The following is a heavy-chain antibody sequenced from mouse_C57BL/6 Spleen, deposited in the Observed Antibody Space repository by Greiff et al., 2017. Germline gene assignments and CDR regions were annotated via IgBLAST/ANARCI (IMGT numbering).Heavy chain of an antibody. D-gene: IGHD2-4*01. CDR3: SRSTITPYYYAMDY. V-gene: IGHV1-50*01. Sequence: VQLQQPGAELVKPGASVKLSCKASGYTFTSYWMQWVKQRPGQGLEWIGEIDPSDSYTNYNQKFKGKATLTVDTSSSHAYMQLSSLTSADSAFYSCSRSTITPYYYAMDYWGQGTSVTVSS. CDR1: GYTFTSYW. J-gene: IGHJ4*01. CDR2: IDPSDSYT.